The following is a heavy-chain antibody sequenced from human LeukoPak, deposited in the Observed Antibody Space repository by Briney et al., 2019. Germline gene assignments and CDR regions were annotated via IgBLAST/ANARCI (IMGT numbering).Heavy chain of an antibody. D-gene: IGHD5-12*01. CDR2: IDSFDSNT. J-gene: IGHJ4*02. CDR1: GYSFSSFW. Sequence: GESLKISCKGSGYSFSSFWINWVRQMPGKGLEWMGKIDSFDSNTNYSPSFEGHVSISADKPMSTAYLQWTSLKASDTAIYYCARGLYSGYYMSGYWGQGTRVTVSS. CDR3: ARGLYSGYYMSGY. V-gene: IGHV5-10-1*01.